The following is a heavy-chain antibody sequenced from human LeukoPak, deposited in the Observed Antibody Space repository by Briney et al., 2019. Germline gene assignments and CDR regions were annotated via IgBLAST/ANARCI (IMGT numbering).Heavy chain of an antibody. CDR3: ARDVASSGYYWD. V-gene: IGHV1-46*01. J-gene: IGHJ4*02. Sequence: ASVKVSCKASGYTFTSYGISWVRQAPGQGLEWMGIINPSGGSAIYAQNFQGRVTMTRDTSTSTFYMELSSLRSEDTAVYFCARDVASSGYYWDWGQGTLVTVSS. CDR1: GYTFTSYG. CDR2: INPSGGSA. D-gene: IGHD3-22*01.